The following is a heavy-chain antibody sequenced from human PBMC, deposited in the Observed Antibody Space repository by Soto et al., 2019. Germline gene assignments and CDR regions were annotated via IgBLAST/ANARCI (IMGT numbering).Heavy chain of an antibody. D-gene: IGHD4-17*01. Sequence: QVHLQESGPGLVKPSGTLSLTCDVSGASISSNWRSWVRQPPGKGLEWVGEIYHNGNSHYNPSLEGRATMSMDMSKNQISLRLTSVTAADTAVYYCARHISVPTTRGFDYWGQGALVPVSS. CDR1: GASISSNW. J-gene: IGHJ4*02. CDR2: IYHNGNS. CDR3: ARHISVPTTRGFDY. V-gene: IGHV4-4*02.